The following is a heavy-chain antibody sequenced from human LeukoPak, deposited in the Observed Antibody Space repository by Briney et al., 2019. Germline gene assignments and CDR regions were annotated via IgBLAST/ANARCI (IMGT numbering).Heavy chain of an antibody. CDR2: IYPGDSDT. V-gene: IGHV5-51*01. D-gene: IGHD3-3*01. CDR3: ARHGGLRFLEWGNWFDP. J-gene: IGHJ5*02. Sequence: GESLKISCKGSGYSFTSYWIGWVRQMPGKGLEWMGIIYPGDSDTRYSPSFQGQVTISADKSISTAYLQWSSLKASDTAMYYCARHGGLRFLEWGNWFDPWGQGTLVTVSS. CDR1: GYSFTSYW.